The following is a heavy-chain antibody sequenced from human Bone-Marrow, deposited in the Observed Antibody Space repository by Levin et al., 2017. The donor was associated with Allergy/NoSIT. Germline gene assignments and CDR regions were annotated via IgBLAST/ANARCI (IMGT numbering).Heavy chain of an antibody. D-gene: IGHD6-13*01. CDR1: GFSLSNTGMC. CDR2: IDWDDDK. CDR3: ARMTAAGAYYFYGFDV. Sequence: SGPTLVKPTQTLTLTCTFSGFSLSNTGMCVGWIRQTPGKALEWLALIDWDDDKYYNTSLKTRLSISRVTSKNQVVLTMTNMDPVDTATYYCARMTAAGAYYFYGFDVWGQGTSVTVSS. J-gene: IGHJ6*02. V-gene: IGHV2-70*01.